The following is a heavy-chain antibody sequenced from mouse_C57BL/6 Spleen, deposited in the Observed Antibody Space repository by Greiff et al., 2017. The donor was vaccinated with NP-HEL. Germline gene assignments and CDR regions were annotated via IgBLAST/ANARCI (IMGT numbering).Heavy chain of an antibody. Sequence: VQLQQSGPELVKPGASVKISCKASGYTFTDYYMNWVKQSHGKSLEWIGDINPNNGGTSYNQKFKGKATLTVDKSSSTAYMELRSLTSEDSAVYYCARSRGYDYNYYAMDYWGQGTSVTVSS. D-gene: IGHD2-4*01. CDR3: ARSRGYDYNYYAMDY. CDR2: INPNNGGT. J-gene: IGHJ4*01. CDR1: GYTFTDYY. V-gene: IGHV1-26*01.